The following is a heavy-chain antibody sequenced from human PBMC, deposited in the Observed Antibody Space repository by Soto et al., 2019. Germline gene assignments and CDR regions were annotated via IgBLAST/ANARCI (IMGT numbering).Heavy chain of an antibody. Sequence: ASVKVSCKASGYTFTSYGISWVRRAPGQGLEWMGWISAYNGNTNYAQKLQGRVTMTTDTSTSTAYMELRSLRSDDTAVYYCARAPVITMIVVVSGMDVWGQGTTVTVSS. J-gene: IGHJ6*02. CDR1: GYTFTSYG. CDR2: ISAYNGNT. D-gene: IGHD3-22*01. V-gene: IGHV1-18*01. CDR3: ARAPVITMIVVVSGMDV.